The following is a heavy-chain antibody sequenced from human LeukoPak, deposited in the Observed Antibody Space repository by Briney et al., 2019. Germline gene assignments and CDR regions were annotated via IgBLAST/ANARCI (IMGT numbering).Heavy chain of an antibody. CDR1: GFTFSSYA. CDR3: AKGLYYDSSGYYEY. V-gene: IGHV3-23*01. J-gene: IGHJ4*02. Sequence: GGSLRLSCTASGFTFSSYAMSWVRQAPGKGLEWVSGIIGSGGSTYYADSVKGRFTISRDNSKNTLYLQMNSLRAEDTAVYYCAKGLYYDSSGYYEYWGQGTLVTVSS. D-gene: IGHD3-22*01. CDR2: IIGSGGST.